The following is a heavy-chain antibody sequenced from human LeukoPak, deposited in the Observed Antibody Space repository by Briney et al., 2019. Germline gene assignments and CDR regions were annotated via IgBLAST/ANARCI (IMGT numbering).Heavy chain of an antibody. CDR2: ISGSGGIT. V-gene: IGHV3-23*01. D-gene: IGHD2-15*01. CDR3: AARPGEVAVPFDY. J-gene: IGHJ4*02. Sequence: GGSLRLSCAASGFTFSTFTMTWVRQAPGKGLEWVSLISGSGGITYYADSVNGRFTISRDNSKNTLYLQMHSLRAEDTAVYYCAARPGEVAVPFDYWGQGTLVTVSS. CDR1: GFTFSTFT.